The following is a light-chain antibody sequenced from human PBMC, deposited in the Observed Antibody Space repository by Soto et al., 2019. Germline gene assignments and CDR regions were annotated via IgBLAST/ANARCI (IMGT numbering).Light chain of an antibody. V-gene: IGLV1-51*01. Sequence: QSVLTQPPSVSATPGQKVTISCSGGRSNIGNNYVSWYQQVPGTAPQLLIYDDNKRPSGIPDRFSGSKSGNTASLTISILQAEDEADYYCCSYAGSSTYVFGTGTKVTVL. CDR1: RSNIGNNY. J-gene: IGLJ1*01. CDR3: CSYAGSSTYV. CDR2: DDN.